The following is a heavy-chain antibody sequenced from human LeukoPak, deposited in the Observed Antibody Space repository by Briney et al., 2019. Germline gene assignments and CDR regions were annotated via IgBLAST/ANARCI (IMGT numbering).Heavy chain of an antibody. CDR3: ARSNYDSTTFYYHLGL. CDR2: VDVHGQGT. J-gene: IGHJ4*02. V-gene: IGHV3-74*01. D-gene: IGHD2/OR15-2a*01. CDR1: GFTFSSYW. Sequence: GGSLRLSCAASGFTFSSYWMHWDRQAPGKGPVWVSRVDVHGQGTAYADSVKGRFTISRDNAKNTLSLQMNSLSAEDTAVYYCARSNYDSTTFYYHLGLWGQGALVTVSS.